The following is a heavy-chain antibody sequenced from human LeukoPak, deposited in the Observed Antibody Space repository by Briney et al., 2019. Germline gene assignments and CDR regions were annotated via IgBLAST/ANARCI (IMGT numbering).Heavy chain of an antibody. CDR2: INHSGST. CDR3: ARVGDYDSTGYYGWYDT. D-gene: IGHD3-22*01. J-gene: IGHJ5*02. CDR1: GGSFSGYY. V-gene: IGHV4-34*01. Sequence: SETLSLTCAVYGGSFSGYYWSWIRQPPGKGLEWIGEINHSGSTSYNPSLKSRVTISGDTSKNQFSLKLSSVTAAHTAVYYCARVGDYDSTGYYGWYDTSGEGTLVTLSP.